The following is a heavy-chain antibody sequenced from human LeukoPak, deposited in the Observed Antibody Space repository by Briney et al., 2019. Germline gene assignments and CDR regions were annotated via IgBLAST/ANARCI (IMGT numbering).Heavy chain of an antibody. CDR1: GGSISNYY. J-gene: IGHJ5*02. Sequence: SETLPLTCTVSGGSISNYYWSWIRQPPGKGLEWIGYIFYTGSINYNPSLGGRVTISVDTSKSQFSLRLSSVTAADTAVYYCARSYSASYDSPAGWFDPWGQGTLVTVSS. CDR3: ARSYSASYDSPAGWFDP. D-gene: IGHD3-22*01. CDR2: IFYTGSI. V-gene: IGHV4-59*08.